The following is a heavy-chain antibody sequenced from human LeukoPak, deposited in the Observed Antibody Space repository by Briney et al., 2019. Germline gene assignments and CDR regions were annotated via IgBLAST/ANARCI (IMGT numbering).Heavy chain of an antibody. D-gene: IGHD6-6*01. CDR1: GYSIRNGDY. CDR2: MYNSVSI. Sequence: SETLSLTCVVSGYSIRNGDYWGWIRQSPGKGLEWIASMYNSVSIHYNPSLKSRVTILVDTSKNEFSLKMRSVTAADTAVYYCARNSSSGFFDYWGLGTLATVSS. J-gene: IGHJ4*02. CDR3: ARNSSSGFFDY. V-gene: IGHV4-38-2*01.